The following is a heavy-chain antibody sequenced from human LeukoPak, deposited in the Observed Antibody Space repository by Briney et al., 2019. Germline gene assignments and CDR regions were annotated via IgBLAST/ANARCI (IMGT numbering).Heavy chain of an antibody. Sequence: GGSLRLSCAASGFTFSNAWMSWVRQAPGKGLEWVGRIKSKTDGGTTDYAAPVKGRFTISRDDSKNTLYLQMNSLKTEDTAVYYCTTVGYCSSTSCYYYMDVWAKGPRSPSP. D-gene: IGHD2-2*01. V-gene: IGHV3-15*01. J-gene: IGHJ6*03. CDR2: IKSKTDGGTT. CDR1: GFTFSNAW. CDR3: TTVGYCSSTSCYYYMDV.